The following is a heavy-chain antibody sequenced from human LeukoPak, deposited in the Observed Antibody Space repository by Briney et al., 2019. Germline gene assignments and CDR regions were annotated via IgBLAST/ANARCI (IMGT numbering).Heavy chain of an antibody. CDR2: LYYSGST. Sequence: SETLSLTCTVSGGSISSSSYYWGWIRQPPGKGLEWIGSLYYSGSTYYNPSLKSRVTLSVDTSKNQFSLKLSSVTAADTAVYYCARDWSRYGYQLDSWGPGTLVTVSS. CDR3: ARDWSRYGYQLDS. D-gene: IGHD5-18*01. J-gene: IGHJ4*02. CDR1: GGSISSSSYY. V-gene: IGHV4-39*07.